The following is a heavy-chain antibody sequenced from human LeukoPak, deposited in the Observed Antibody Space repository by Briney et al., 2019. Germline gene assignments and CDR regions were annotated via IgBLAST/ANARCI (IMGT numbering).Heavy chain of an antibody. CDR2: ISHSGST. CDR1: GGSFSGYY. CDR3: ARGPLLGYSYYYYYMDV. Sequence: SETLSLTCAVYGGSFSGYYWSWIRQPPGKGLEWIGEISHSGSTNYNPSLKSRVTISVDTSKNQFSLKLSSVTAADTAVYYCARGPLLGYSYYYYYMDVWGKGTTVTVSS. V-gene: IGHV4-34*01. D-gene: IGHD5-18*01. J-gene: IGHJ6*03.